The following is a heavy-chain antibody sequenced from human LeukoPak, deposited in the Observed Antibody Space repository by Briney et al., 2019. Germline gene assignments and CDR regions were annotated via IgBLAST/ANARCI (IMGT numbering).Heavy chain of an antibody. CDR2: IYYRGST. Sequence: SETLSLTCTVSGGSISSYYWSWFRQPPPKGRVWIGDIYYRGSTNYNPSLKSRVTISVDTSKHQFSLKLSSVTVPDTAVYFCAGGIVLLDAFDIWGQGTMVSVSS. J-gene: IGHJ3*02. CDR3: AGGIVLLDAFDI. D-gene: IGHD3-22*01. V-gene: IGHV4-59*08. CDR1: GGSISSYY.